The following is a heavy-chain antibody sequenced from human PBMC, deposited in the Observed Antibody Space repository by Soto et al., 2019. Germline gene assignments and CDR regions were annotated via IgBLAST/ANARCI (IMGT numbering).Heavy chain of an antibody. CDR2: IRSKANSYAT. CDR1: GFTFSGSA. Sequence: GGSLRLSCAASGFTFSGSAMHWVRQASGKGLEWVGRIRSKANSYATAYAASVKGRFTISRDDSKNTAYLQMNSLKTEDTAVYYCTRPPYYDSSGYPMNWFDPWGQGTLVTVSS. J-gene: IGHJ5*02. V-gene: IGHV3-73*01. CDR3: TRPPYYDSSGYPMNWFDP. D-gene: IGHD3-22*01.